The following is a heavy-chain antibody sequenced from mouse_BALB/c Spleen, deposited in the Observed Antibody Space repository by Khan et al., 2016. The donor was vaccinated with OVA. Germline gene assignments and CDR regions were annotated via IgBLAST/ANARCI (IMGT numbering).Heavy chain of an antibody. J-gene: IGHJ3*01. D-gene: IGHD2-4*01. V-gene: IGHV3-2*02. CDR3: ERRDYYDYGQFPY. CDR2: ISYSGNT. CDR1: GYSITSEYT. Sequence: QLQESGPGLVKPSQSLSLTCTVTGYSITSEYTWNWIRQFPGNKLEWMGFISYSGNTRYNPSLKSRISITRDTSKNQFFLQLNSVTSEDTATYYCERRDYYDYGQFPYWGQGTLVTVSA.